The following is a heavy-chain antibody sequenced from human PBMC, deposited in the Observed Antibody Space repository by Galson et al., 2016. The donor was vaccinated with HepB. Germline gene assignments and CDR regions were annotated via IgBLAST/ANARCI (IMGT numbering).Heavy chain of an antibody. D-gene: IGHD1-14*01. Sequence: QSGAEVTKPGESLKISCKGSGYSFTTYWIGWVRQMPGKGLEWIGIIYPGDSDTRNSPSFQGQVTISADRSISTAYLQWSSLKASDTAIYYCARVRRITNSSYAMDVWGQGTTVTVSS. CDR2: IYPGDSDT. V-gene: IGHV5-51*01. CDR3: ARVRRITNSSYAMDV. CDR1: GYSFTTYW. J-gene: IGHJ6*02.